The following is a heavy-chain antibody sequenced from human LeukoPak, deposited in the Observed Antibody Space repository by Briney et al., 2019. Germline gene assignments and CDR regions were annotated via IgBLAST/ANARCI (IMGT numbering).Heavy chain of an antibody. V-gene: IGHV3-21*01. CDR1: GFTFSSYS. CDR2: ISSSSSYI. CDR3: ARGGAAAAPNWFDP. J-gene: IGHJ5*02. Sequence: GGSLRLSCAASGFTFSSYSMNWVRQAPGKGLEWVSSISSSSSYIYYADSVKGRFTISRDNAKNSLYLQMNSLRAEVTAVYYCARGGAAAAPNWFDPWGQGTLVTVSS. D-gene: IGHD6-13*01.